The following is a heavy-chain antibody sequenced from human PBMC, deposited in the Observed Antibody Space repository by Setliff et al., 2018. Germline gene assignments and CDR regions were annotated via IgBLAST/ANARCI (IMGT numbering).Heavy chain of an antibody. D-gene: IGHD3-22*01. J-gene: IGHJ6*03. CDR3: ARSMFSGYRPRGGKYSMDV. V-gene: IGHV3-33*01. CDR1: GFTFNTHA. Sequence: PGGSLRLSCAASGFTFNTHAMHWVRQAPGKGLEWVAMIWADPNSNTKYYADSVKGRFSVSRDNSRNTVFLQMNRLTVEDTAVYYCARSMFSGYRPRGGKYSMDVWGKGTMVTVSS. CDR2: IWADPNSNTK.